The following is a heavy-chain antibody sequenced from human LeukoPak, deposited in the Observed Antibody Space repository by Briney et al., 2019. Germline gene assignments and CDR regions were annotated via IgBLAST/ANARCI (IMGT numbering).Heavy chain of an antibody. D-gene: IGHD3-22*01. CDR3: ARSGVGYYYDSSGYYPLDY. CDR2: ISAYNGNT. V-gene: IGHV1-18*01. CDR1: GYTFTNYG. J-gene: IGHJ4*02. Sequence: ASVKVFCKASGYTFTNYGISWVRQAPGQGLEWMGWISAYNGNTNYAQKFQGRVTMTTDTSTSAAYMDLRSLRSDDTAVYYCARSGVGYYYDSSGYYPLDYWGQGTLVTVSS.